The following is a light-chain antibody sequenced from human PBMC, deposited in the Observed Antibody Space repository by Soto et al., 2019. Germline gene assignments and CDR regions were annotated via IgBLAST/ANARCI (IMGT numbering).Light chain of an antibody. Sequence: EIVLTQSPGTLSLSPGERATLSCRASQSVSSTYLAWYQQKPGQAPRLLIYGASSRATGIPDRFSGSGSGTDFTLTISRLEPDDFAVYYCQQRSNWPRTFGQGTKVEIK. J-gene: IGKJ1*01. CDR1: QSVSSTY. CDR2: GAS. V-gene: IGKV3D-20*02. CDR3: QQRSNWPRT.